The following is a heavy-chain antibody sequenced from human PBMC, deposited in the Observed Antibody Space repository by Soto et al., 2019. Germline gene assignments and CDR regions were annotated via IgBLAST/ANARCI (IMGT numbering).Heavy chain of an antibody. J-gene: IGHJ4*02. CDR2: IYSGGST. V-gene: IGHV3-53*02. D-gene: IGHD3-22*01. Sequence: EVQLVETGGGLIQPGGSLRLSCAASGFTVSSNYMSWVRQAPGKGLEWVSVIYSGGSTYYADSVKGRFTISRDNSKNTLYLQMNSLRAEHTAVYYCARGRLYYYDSSGYSDLYYFDYWGQGTLVTVSS. CDR1: GFTVSSNY. CDR3: ARGRLYYYDSSGYSDLYYFDY.